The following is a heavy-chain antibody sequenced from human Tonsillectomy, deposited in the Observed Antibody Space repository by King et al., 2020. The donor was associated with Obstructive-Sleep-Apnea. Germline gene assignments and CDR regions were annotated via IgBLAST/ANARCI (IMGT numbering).Heavy chain of an antibody. J-gene: IGHJ6*02. V-gene: IGHV3-30*04. D-gene: IGHD4-17*01. CDR3: ARDQFYGDYNIYYYYYGMDV. CDR2: ISYDGSNK. Sequence: QLVQSGGGVVQPGRSLRLSCSASGFTFSSYAMHWVRQVPGKGLEWVAVISYDGSNKYYAYSVQGRFTISRDNSKNTLYLQMNSLRAEDTAVYYCARDQFYGDYNIYYYYYGMDVWGQGTTVTVSS. CDR1: GFTFSSYA.